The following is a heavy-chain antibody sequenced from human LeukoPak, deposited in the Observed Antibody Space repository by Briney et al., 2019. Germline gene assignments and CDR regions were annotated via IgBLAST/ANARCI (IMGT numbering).Heavy chain of an antibody. D-gene: IGHD3-10*01. V-gene: IGHV1-69*04. CDR1: GGTFSIYA. CDR2: IIPILGIA. J-gene: IGHJ4*02. Sequence: ASVKVSCKASGGTFSIYAISWVRQAPGQGLELMGMIIPILGIANYAQKFQGRVTITADKSTSTAYMELSSLRSEDTAVYYCARVPLNYYGSGSYLPSYYFDYWGQGTLVTVSS. CDR3: ARVPLNYYGSGSYLPSYYFDY.